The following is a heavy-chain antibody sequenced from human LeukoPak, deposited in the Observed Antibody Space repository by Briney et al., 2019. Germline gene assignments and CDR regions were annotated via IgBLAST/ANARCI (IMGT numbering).Heavy chain of an antibody. V-gene: IGHV3-21*04. CDR3: ARGDRVAYVY. Sequence: GRSLRLSCAASGFTFSSYSMNWVRQAPGKGLEWVSSISSSSSYIYYADSVKGRFTISRDNAKNSLYLQMNSLRAEDTAVYYCARGDRVAYVYWGQGTLVTVSS. CDR2: ISSSSSYI. D-gene: IGHD3-16*01. CDR1: GFTFSSYS. J-gene: IGHJ4*02.